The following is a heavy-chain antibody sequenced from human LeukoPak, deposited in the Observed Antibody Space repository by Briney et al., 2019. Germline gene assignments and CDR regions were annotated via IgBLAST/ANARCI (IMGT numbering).Heavy chain of an antibody. V-gene: IGHV4-39*01. CDR1: GDSISSSTYC. CDR3: ARRNGYINDWPNWFAP. Sequence: SETLSLTCTVSGDSISSSTYCWGWIRQPPGKGLEWIGTIYSSGSTYYNPPLKSRVTISIDTSKNQFSLKLSSVTAADTAVYYCARRNGYINDWPNWFAPWGQGTLVTVSS. J-gene: IGHJ5*02. D-gene: IGHD6-19*01. CDR2: IYSSGST.